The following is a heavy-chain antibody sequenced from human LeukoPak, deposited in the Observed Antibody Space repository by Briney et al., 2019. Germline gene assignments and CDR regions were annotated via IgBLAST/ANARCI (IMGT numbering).Heavy chain of an antibody. CDR2: IRDSGDST. V-gene: IGHV3-23*01. CDR3: ARVRGYSYANEYHFEY. D-gene: IGHD5-18*01. CDR1: GFTFKSYA. Sequence: PGGSLRLSCTTSGFTFKSYAMTWVRQAPGKGLEWVSSIRDSGDSTYYTDSVKDRFTISRDNSKSTLYLQMNLLRADDTALYYCARVRGYSYANEYHFEYWGQGTLVTVSS. J-gene: IGHJ4*02.